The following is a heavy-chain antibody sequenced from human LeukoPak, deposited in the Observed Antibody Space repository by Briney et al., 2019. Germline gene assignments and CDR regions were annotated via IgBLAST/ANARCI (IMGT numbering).Heavy chain of an antibody. D-gene: IGHD1-26*01. CDR2: IYYSGST. V-gene: IGHV4-59*01. Sequence: NPSETLSLTCTVSGGSISSYYWSWIRQPPGKGLEWIGYIYYSGSTNYSPSLKSRVTISVDTSKNQFSLKLSSVTAADTAVYYCAREGRVGATDYYYYMDVWGKGTTVTVSS. CDR3: AREGRVGATDYYYYMDV. CDR1: GGSISSYY. J-gene: IGHJ6*03.